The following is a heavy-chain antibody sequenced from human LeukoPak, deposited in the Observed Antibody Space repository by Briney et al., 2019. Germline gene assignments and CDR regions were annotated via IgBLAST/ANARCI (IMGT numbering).Heavy chain of an antibody. V-gene: IGHV3-64*01. Sequence: GGSLRLSCAASGFTFSSYAMHWVRQAPGKGLEYVSAISSNGGSTYYANSVKGRFTISRDNSKNTLYLQMGSLRAEDMAVYYCARAYGDYIYYYGMDVWGQGTTVTVSS. CDR1: GFTFSSYA. D-gene: IGHD4-17*01. CDR3: ARAYGDYIYYYGMDV. CDR2: ISSNGGST. J-gene: IGHJ6*02.